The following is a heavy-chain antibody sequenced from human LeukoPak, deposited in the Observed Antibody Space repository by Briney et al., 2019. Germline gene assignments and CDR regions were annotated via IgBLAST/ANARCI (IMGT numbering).Heavy chain of an antibody. Sequence: SETLSLTCAVYGGSLSGYYWSWIRQPPGKGLEWIGEINHSGSTNYNPSLKGRVTISVDTSKNQFSLKLSSVTAADTAVYYCARGVLGGYSYGPSLDYWGQGTLVTVSS. J-gene: IGHJ4*02. CDR1: GGSLSGYY. V-gene: IGHV4-34*01. D-gene: IGHD5-18*01. CDR2: INHSGST. CDR3: ARGVLGGYSYGPSLDY.